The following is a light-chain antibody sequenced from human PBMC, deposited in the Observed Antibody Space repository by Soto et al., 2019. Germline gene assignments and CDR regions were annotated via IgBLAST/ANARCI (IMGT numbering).Light chain of an antibody. Sequence: EIVITQSPATLSVSPGERATLSCRASQSVSSNLAWYQQKPGQAPRLLIYGASTRATGIPARFSGSGSGTEFTLTISSLQSEDFAVYYCQQYNNWPLTFGGGTTGDIK. CDR1: QSVSSN. V-gene: IGKV3-15*01. CDR3: QQYNNWPLT. J-gene: IGKJ4*01. CDR2: GAS.